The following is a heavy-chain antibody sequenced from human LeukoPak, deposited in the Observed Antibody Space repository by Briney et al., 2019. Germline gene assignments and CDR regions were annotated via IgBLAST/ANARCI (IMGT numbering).Heavy chain of an antibody. D-gene: IGHD1-14*01. CDR3: ARTGPIDY. CDR2: IDSGGST. V-gene: IGHV3-66*02. CDR1: GFTVSSSY. J-gene: IGHJ4*02. Sequence: PGGSLRLSCAASGFTVSSSYLTWVRQAPGKGLEWLSVIDSGGSTYYADSVKGRFTISRDNSKNTLYLQMNSLRGEDTAVYYCARTGPIDYWGQGTLVTVSS.